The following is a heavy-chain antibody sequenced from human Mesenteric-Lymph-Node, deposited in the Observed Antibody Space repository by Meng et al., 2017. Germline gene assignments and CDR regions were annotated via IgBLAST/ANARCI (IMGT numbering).Heavy chain of an antibody. V-gene: IGHV3-7*01. CDR3: ARDTVTTERYYYYNGLDV. D-gene: IGHD4-17*01. CDR1: GFTFSRYW. J-gene: IGHJ6*02. Sequence: GGSLRLSCAASGFTFSRYWMSWVRQAPGKGLEWVANIKQDGSETYYVDSVKGRFTISRDNAKNSLYLQMNSLRVEDTAVYYCARDTVTTERYYYYNGLDVWGQGTTVTVSS. CDR2: IKQDGSET.